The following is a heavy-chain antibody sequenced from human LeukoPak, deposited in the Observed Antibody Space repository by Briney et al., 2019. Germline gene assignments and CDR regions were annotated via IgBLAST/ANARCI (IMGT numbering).Heavy chain of an antibody. CDR1: DVSISSYY. J-gene: IGHJ4*02. Sequence: SETLSLTCTVSDVSISSYYWSWIRQPPGKGLEWIGYIYYSGSTKYNPSLRSRVTISVDTSKNQFSLKLSSVTAADTAVYYCARQLWNMGAYYFDYWGQGILVTVSS. CDR2: IYYSGST. D-gene: IGHD1-26*01. CDR3: ARQLWNMGAYYFDY. V-gene: IGHV4-59*08.